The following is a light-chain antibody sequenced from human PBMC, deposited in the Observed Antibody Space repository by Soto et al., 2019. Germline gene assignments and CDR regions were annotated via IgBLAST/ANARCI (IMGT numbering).Light chain of an antibody. Sequence: EFVLTQSPGTLSLSPGERATLSCRASQGVASNYLAWYQQKLGQSPRLLIYGASSRASGVPARFSGSGSGTEFTLTISSLQSEDFTVYYCQHYNNWVGTFGGGTKVDIK. J-gene: IGKJ4*01. CDR1: QGVASN. V-gene: IGKV3D-15*01. CDR2: GAS. CDR3: QHYNNWVGT.